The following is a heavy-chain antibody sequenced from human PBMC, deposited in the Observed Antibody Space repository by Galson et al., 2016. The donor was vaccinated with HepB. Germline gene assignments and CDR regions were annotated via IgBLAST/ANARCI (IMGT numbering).Heavy chain of an antibody. CDR1: GYNFPRYW. Sequence: QSGAEVKKSGESLQISCKASGYNFPRYWIGWVRQMPGKGLEWMGIIYPGDSDTRYSPSFQGQVTISADKSISTAYLQWSSLKASDTAMYYCARVAVAATPYYCDYWGQGTLVTVSS. CDR3: ARVAVAATPYYCDY. D-gene: IGHD2-15*01. J-gene: IGHJ4*02. V-gene: IGHV5-51*01. CDR2: IYPGDSDT.